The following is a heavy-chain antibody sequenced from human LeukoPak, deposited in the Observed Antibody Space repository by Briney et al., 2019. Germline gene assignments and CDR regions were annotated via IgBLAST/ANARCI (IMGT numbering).Heavy chain of an antibody. D-gene: IGHD2-15*01. CDR2: ISYDGSNK. CDR3: ARGYCSSGSCYSPAFDY. J-gene: IGHJ4*02. Sequence: PGGSLRLSCAASGFTLSSYAMHWVRQAPGKGLEWVAVISYDGSNKYYADSVKGRFTISRDNAKNSLYLQMNSLRAEDTALYYCARGYCSSGSCYSPAFDYWGQGTLVTVSS. CDR1: GFTLSSYA. V-gene: IGHV3-30*04.